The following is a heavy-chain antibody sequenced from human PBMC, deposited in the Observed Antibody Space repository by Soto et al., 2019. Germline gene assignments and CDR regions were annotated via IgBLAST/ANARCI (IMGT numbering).Heavy chain of an antibody. V-gene: IGHV4-38-2*01. CDR2: IYHSGAT. Sequence: SETLSLTCVVSGYSISSGYYWGWIRQPPGKGLEWIGTIYHSGATYYNPSLQSRVTISVDTSKNQSSLKLTSVTAADTAVYYCARLLGTSAWTGGNWFDPWGQGILVTVSS. J-gene: IGHJ5*02. CDR3: ARLLGTSAWTGGNWFDP. CDR1: GYSISSGYY. D-gene: IGHD6-19*01.